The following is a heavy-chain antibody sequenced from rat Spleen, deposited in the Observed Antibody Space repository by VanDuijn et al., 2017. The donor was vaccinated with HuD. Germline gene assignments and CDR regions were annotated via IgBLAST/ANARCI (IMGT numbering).Heavy chain of an antibody. D-gene: IGHD1-1*01. CDR2: ISYDGSST. V-gene: IGHV5-29*01. CDR1: GFTFSDYY. Sequence: EVQLVESDGGLVQPGMSLKLSCAASGFTFSDYYMAWVRQAPTKGLEWVATISYDGSSTYYRDSVKGRFTISRDNAKSTLYLQMDSLRSEDTATYYCARHEDYSGLDYWGQGVMVTVSS. J-gene: IGHJ2*01. CDR3: ARHEDYSGLDY.